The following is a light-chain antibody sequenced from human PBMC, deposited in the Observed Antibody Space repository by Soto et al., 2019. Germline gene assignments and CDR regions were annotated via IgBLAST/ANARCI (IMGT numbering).Light chain of an antibody. Sequence: EIVLTQSPGTLSLSPGERATLSCRASQSVSSSYLAWYQQKPGQAPRLLIYGASSRATGIPDRFSGSGSGTDFTLTISRLEPEDFAVYYCQHYGSSPRCTFGQGTKLEIK. CDR3: QHYGSSPRCT. V-gene: IGKV3-20*01. J-gene: IGKJ2*02. CDR1: QSVSSSY. CDR2: GAS.